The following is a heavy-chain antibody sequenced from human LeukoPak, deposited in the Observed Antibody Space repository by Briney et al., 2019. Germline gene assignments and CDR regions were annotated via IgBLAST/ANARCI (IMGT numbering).Heavy chain of an antibody. CDR2: IRYDGSNK. V-gene: IGHV3-30*02. J-gene: IGHJ4*02. CDR1: GFTFSSYG. D-gene: IGHD5-12*01. CDR3: ARDTRVDIVATIGGGFDY. Sequence: GGSLRLSCAASGFTFSSYGMHWVRQAPGKGLEWVAFIRYDGSNKYYADSVKGRFTISRDNSKNTLYLQMNSLRAEDTAVYYCARDTRVDIVATIGGGFDYWGQGTLVTVSS.